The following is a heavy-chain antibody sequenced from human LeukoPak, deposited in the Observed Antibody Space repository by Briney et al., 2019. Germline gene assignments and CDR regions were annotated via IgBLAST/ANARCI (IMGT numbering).Heavy chain of an antibody. Sequence: ASVKVSCKASGYTFTSYGISWVRQAPGQGLEWMGWISAYNGNTNYAQKLQGRVTMTTDTSTSTAYLELRRLRSDATAVYYCARDYMTFVVVPAAGGSDYWGQGTLVTVSS. CDR2: ISAYNGNT. D-gene: IGHD2-2*01. CDR3: ARDYMTFVVVPAAGGSDY. CDR1: GYTFTSYG. J-gene: IGHJ4*02. V-gene: IGHV1-18*04.